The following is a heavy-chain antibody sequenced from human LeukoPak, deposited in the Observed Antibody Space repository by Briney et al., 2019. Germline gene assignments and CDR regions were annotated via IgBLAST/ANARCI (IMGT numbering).Heavy chain of an antibody. CDR3: ARGTRRAGPSYYGMDV. D-gene: IGHD3/OR15-3a*01. CDR2: TRNKANSYTT. Sequence: GGSLRLSCAASGFTFSDHYMDWVRQAPGKGLEWVGRTRNKANSYTTEYAASVKGRFTISRDDSKNSLYLQMNSLKTEDTAVYYCARGTRRAGPSYYGMDVWGQGTTVTVSS. J-gene: IGHJ6*02. CDR1: GFTFSDHY. V-gene: IGHV3-72*01.